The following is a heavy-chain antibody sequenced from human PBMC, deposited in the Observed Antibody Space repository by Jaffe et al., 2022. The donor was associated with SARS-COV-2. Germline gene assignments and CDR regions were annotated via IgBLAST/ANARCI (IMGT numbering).Heavy chain of an antibody. CDR2: ISSSSSYI. CDR1: GFTFSSYS. Sequence: EVQLVESGGGLVKPGGSLRLSCAASGFTFSSYSMNWVRQAPGKGLEWVSSISSSSSYIYYADSVKGRFTISRDNAKNSLYLQMNSLRAEDTAVYYCARGEPCSSTSCPQRYYYYGMDVWGQGTTVTVSS. J-gene: IGHJ6*02. V-gene: IGHV3-21*01. CDR3: ARGEPCSSTSCPQRYYYYGMDV. D-gene: IGHD2-2*01.